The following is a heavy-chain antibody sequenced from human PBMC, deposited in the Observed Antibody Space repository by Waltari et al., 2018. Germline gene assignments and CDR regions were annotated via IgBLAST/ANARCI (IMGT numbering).Heavy chain of an antibody. V-gene: IGHV3-23*01. Sequence: EGQLLESGGGLVQPGGTLRLSCATSGFTFDTFAVSWVRQAPGKGLEWVSTISSSGSYTFYADSVKGRFTISRENSKNMLFLQMSSLRVDDTAVYYCAKEPRGNNWNFYFDDWGQGTLVTVSS. D-gene: IGHD1-7*01. CDR3: AKEPRGNNWNFYFDD. CDR1: GFTFDTFA. J-gene: IGHJ4*02. CDR2: ISSSGSYT.